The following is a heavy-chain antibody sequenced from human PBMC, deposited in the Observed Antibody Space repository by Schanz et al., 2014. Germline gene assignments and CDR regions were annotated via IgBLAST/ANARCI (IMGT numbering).Heavy chain of an antibody. D-gene: IGHD6-19*01. CDR2: ISSNGGST. CDR1: GFTFSRYA. J-gene: IGHJ6*03. Sequence: VQLVESGGGLVKPGGSLRLSCAASGFTFSRYAMHWVRQAPGKGLEDVSVISSNGGSTYFGNSVRGRFTISRDNSKKTLYLQMNSLRAEDTAVYYCARDHQWLARYYMDVWGKGTTVTVSS. CDR3: ARDHQWLARYYMDV. V-gene: IGHV3-64*01.